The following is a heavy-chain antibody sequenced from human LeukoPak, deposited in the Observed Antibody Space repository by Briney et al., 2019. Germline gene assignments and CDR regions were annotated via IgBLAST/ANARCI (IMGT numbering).Heavy chain of an antibody. D-gene: IGHD6-6*01. Sequence: SETLSLTCTVSGGSISTYYWSWIRQPPGKGLEWIGNIYYSGNTKQNPFLRSRVTISVDTSKNQFSLKLSSVTAADTAVYFCARAPEYGTSDHYYYYMDVWGKGTTVTVSS. CDR3: ARAPEYGTSDHYYYYMDV. CDR1: GGSISTYY. CDR2: IYYSGNT. V-gene: IGHV4-59*01. J-gene: IGHJ6*03.